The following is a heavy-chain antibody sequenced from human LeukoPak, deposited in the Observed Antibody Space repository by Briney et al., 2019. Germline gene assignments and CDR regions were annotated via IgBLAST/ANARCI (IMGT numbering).Heavy chain of an antibody. CDR1: GASISSGSYY. Sequence: PSQTLSLTCTVSGASISSGSYYWSWIRQPAGKGLEWIGRIYTSGSTNYNPSLKSRVTISVDTSKNQFSLKLSSVTAADTAVYYCARGMPWYYGSGSYYYYYMDVWGKGTTVTVSS. CDR3: ARGMPWYYGSGSYYYYYMDV. V-gene: IGHV4-61*02. J-gene: IGHJ6*03. D-gene: IGHD3-10*01. CDR2: IYTSGST.